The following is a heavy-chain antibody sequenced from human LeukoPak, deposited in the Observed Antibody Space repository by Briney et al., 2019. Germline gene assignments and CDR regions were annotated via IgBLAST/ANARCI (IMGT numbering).Heavy chain of an antibody. CDR2: ISANGGST. CDR3: APRTAPAGTLSY. Sequence: GGSLRLSCAASGFTFTIYVMSWVRQAPGKGLEWVSTISANGGSTYYADSVKGRFTVSRDSSKNTLYLQMNSLRAEDTAVYYCAPRTAPAGTLSYWGQGTLVTVSS. V-gene: IGHV3-23*01. CDR1: GFTFTIYV. D-gene: IGHD6-13*01. J-gene: IGHJ4*02.